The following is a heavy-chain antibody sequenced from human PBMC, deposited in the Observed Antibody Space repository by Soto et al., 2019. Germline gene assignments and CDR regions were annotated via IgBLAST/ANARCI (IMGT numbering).Heavy chain of an antibody. Sequence: QLQLQESGPGLVKPSETLSLTCNVSGASTDSTIHYWAWIRQSPGKRLEWIGSISHSGSTHYNPSLKSRITMSADKSKNQFSLTLTTVTPAGTALYFCARHMDYNILAGYFDWGQGTLVTVS. V-gene: IGHV4-39*01. D-gene: IGHD3-9*01. CDR3: ARHMDYNILAGYFD. J-gene: IGHJ4*02. CDR2: ISHSGST. CDR1: GASTDSTIHY.